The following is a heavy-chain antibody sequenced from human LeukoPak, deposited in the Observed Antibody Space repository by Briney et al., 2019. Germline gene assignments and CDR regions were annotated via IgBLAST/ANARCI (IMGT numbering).Heavy chain of an antibody. J-gene: IGHJ4*02. CDR1: GYIFTCYD. CDR3: ARGGSFYSSGCYYLDY. D-gene: IGHD3-22*01. Sequence: ASVKVSCKASGYIFTCYDINWVRRATGQGLEWMEWMNPNSGNTGYAQKFQGRVTITRNTSISTAYMELSSLRSEDRAVCYLARGGSFYSSGCYYLDYWGQGTLVTVSS. V-gene: IGHV1-8*03. CDR2: MNPNSGNT.